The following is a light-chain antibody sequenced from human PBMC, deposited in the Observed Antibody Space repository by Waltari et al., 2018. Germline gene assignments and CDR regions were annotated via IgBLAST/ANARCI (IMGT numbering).Light chain of an antibody. Sequence: YALTQPPSVSVSPGQTARITCSGDNLTDTYTDWYQNKPGQSPVLIIYQHFKRPAGIPERFSDSGAHFGNTATLTIRGTQTMDEADYYCQAWDSNIAVFGGGTKLTVL. CDR3: QAWDSNIAV. CDR2: QHF. CDR1: NLTDTY. J-gene: IGLJ2*01. V-gene: IGLV3-1*01.